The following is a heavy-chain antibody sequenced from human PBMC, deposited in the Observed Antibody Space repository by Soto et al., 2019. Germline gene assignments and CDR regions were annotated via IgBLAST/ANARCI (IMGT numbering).Heavy chain of an antibody. CDR1: GYTFTSYY. D-gene: IGHD2-2*01. CDR2: INPSGGST. Sequence: ASVKVSCKASGYTFTSYYMHWVRQAPGQGLEWMGIINPSGGSTSYAQKFQGRVTMTRDTSTSTVYMELSSLRSEDAAVYYCASKVVGYCSSTSCDYWGQRNLVPVSS. CDR3: ASKVVGYCSSTSCDY. J-gene: IGHJ4*02. V-gene: IGHV1-46*03.